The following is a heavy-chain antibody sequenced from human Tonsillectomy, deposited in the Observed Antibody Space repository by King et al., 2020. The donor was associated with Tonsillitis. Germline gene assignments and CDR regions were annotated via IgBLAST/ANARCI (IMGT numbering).Heavy chain of an antibody. J-gene: IGHJ4*02. Sequence: VQLVESGGVVVQPGGSLRLSCAASGFTFDEYTMHWVRQAPGKGLELVSLISWDGGSTYYADSVKGRFTISRDNSKNSLYLQMNSLRTEDTALYYCAKDIGDFLTGYRSGYFDYWGQGTLVTVSS. CDR2: ISWDGGST. CDR1: GFTFDEYT. V-gene: IGHV3-43*01. CDR3: AKDIGDFLTGYRSGYFDY. D-gene: IGHD3-9*01.